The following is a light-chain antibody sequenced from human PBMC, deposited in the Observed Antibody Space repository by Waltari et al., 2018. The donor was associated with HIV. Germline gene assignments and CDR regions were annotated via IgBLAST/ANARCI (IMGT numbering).Light chain of an antibody. V-gene: IGLV1-44*01. CDR3: ATWDDSLNAWV. J-gene: IGLJ3*02. Sequence: QTVLTLPPSPSGPPGQRVRIPCSGRRSHLAPTTLTVHRPLPGTAPKLLSYSNNRRPSGVPDRFSGSKSGPSASLAISGLQSEDEADYYCATWDDSLNAWVFGGGTKLTVL. CDR2: SNN. CDR1: RSHLAPTT.